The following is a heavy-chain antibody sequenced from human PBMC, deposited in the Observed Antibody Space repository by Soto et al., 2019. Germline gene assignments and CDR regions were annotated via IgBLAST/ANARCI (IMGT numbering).Heavy chain of an antibody. V-gene: IGHV1-8*01. CDR2: MNPNSGNT. CDR3: ARSRYGDYVTSFDY. Sequence: ASVKVSCKASGYTFTSYDMNWVRQATGQGLEWMGWMNPNSGNTGYAQKFQGRVTMTRNTSISTAYMELSSLRSEDTAVYYCARSRYGDYVTSFDYWGQGTLVTVSS. D-gene: IGHD4-17*01. J-gene: IGHJ4*02. CDR1: GYTFTSYD.